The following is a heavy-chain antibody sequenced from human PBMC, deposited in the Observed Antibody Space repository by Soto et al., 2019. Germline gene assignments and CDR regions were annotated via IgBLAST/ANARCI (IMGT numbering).Heavy chain of an antibody. CDR2: INHSGST. V-gene: IGHV4-34*01. J-gene: IGHJ4*02. CDR1: GGSFSDYY. Sequence: PSQTLSLTCAVYGGSFSDYYWTWIRQPQGTGLEWIGEINHSGSTNYNPSLKSRVTISVDTSKNQFSLKLTSVTAADTAVYYCARDKITGLFDYWGQGTLVTVS. CDR3: ARDKITGLFDY. D-gene: IGHD2-8*02.